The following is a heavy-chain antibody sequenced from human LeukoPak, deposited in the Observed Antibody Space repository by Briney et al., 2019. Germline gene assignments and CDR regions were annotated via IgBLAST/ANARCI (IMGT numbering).Heavy chain of an antibody. V-gene: IGHV3-66*02. D-gene: IGHD4-17*01. Sequence: GGSLRLSCAASGFTVSSNYMSWVRQAPGKGLEWVSVIYSGGSTYYADSVKGRFTISRDNSKNTLSLQMNSLRAEDTAVYYCARVSSYGDFFAYWGKGTLVTVSS. J-gene: IGHJ4*02. CDR2: IYSGGST. CDR1: GFTVSSNY. CDR3: ARVSSYGDFFAY.